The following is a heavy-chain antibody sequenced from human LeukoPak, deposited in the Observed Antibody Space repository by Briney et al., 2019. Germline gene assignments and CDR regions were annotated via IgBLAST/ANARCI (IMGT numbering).Heavy chain of an antibody. CDR3: AKGGIAMADYYFDY. Sequence: GGSLRLSCAASGFTFSSYWMHWVRQAPGKGLVWVSRINSDGSSTSYADSVKGRFTISRDNAKNSPYLQMNSLRAEDTAVYYCAKGGIAMADYYFDYWGQGTLVTVSS. CDR2: INSDGSST. V-gene: IGHV3-74*01. D-gene: IGHD6-19*01. J-gene: IGHJ4*02. CDR1: GFTFSSYW.